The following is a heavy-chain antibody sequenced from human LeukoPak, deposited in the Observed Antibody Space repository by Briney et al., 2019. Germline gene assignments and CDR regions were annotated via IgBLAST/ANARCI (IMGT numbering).Heavy chain of an antibody. CDR2: ISYDGSNK. J-gene: IGHJ4*02. CDR1: GFSFSNYG. V-gene: IGHV3-30*18. CDR3: AKGKVSPLRYFDWLSPDY. Sequence: GGSLRLSCAASGFSFSNYGMHWVRQAPGKGLEWVAVISYDGSNKYYGDSVKGRFTISRDNSKNTLYLQMNSLRTEDTAVYYCAKGKVSPLRYFDWLSPDYWGQGTLVTVSS. D-gene: IGHD3-9*01.